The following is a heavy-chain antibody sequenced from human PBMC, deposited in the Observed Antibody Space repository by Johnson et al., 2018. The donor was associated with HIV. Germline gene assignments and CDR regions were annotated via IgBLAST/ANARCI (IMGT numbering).Heavy chain of an antibody. V-gene: IGHV3-7*01. Sequence: VQLVESGGGLVQPGGSLRLSCAASGFTFGSYWMSWVRQAPGKGLEWVANIKQDGSEKYYVDSVKGRFTISRDNAKNSLYLQMNSLRAEDTAVYYCARDLRWSYDAFDIWGQGTMVTVSS. J-gene: IGHJ3*02. CDR2: IKQDGSEK. CDR1: GFTFGSYW. CDR3: ARDLRWSYDAFDI. D-gene: IGHD5-24*01.